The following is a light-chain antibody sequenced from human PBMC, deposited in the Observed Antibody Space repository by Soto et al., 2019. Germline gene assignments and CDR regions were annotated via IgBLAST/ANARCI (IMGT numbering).Light chain of an antibody. CDR1: QNIITN. Sequence: EMMMTQSPATLSVSRGDRATLSCRASQNIITNLAWYQLKPGQAPRLLIYGASTRATGVPASFSGSGSGTEFTLTISSLQSEDFAVYYCQQYHNWPPKYTFGQGTKLEIK. V-gene: IGKV3-15*01. CDR2: GAS. CDR3: QQYHNWPPKYT. J-gene: IGKJ2*01.